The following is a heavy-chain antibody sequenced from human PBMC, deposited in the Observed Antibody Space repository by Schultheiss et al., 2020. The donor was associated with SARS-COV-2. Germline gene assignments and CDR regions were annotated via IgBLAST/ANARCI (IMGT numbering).Heavy chain of an antibody. V-gene: IGHV1-2*02. D-gene: IGHD6-6*01. Sequence: ASVKVSCKASGYTFTGYYMHWVRQAPGQGLEWMGWINPNSGGTNYAQKFQGRVTMTTDTSTSTAYMELSSLRSDDTAVYYCARDQGSSSAYYYYGMDVWGQGTTVTVSS. CDR3: ARDQGSSSAYYYYGMDV. CDR2: INPNSGGT. J-gene: IGHJ6*02. CDR1: GYTFTGYY.